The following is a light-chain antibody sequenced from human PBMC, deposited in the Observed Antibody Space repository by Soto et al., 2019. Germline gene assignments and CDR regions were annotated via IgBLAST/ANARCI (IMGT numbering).Light chain of an antibody. CDR1: SSAVGSYRF. V-gene: IGLV2-23*01. CDR2: EGS. J-gene: IGLJ1*01. Sequence: QSALTKPASVSGSPGQSITISCTGSSSAVGSYRFVSWYQHHPGKVPKLIIYEGSKRPSGVSNRFSGSEPGNTASLTISGLQAEDEADYYCCSSAPSRTFVFGTGTKLTVL. CDR3: CSSAPSRTFV.